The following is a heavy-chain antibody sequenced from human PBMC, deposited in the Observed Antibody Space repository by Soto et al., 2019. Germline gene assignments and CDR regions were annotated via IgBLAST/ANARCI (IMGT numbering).Heavy chain of an antibody. CDR2: ISKDSATT. J-gene: IGHJ5*02. V-gene: IGHV3-48*02. D-gene: IGHD1-20*01. CDR1: GFTFNRYS. Sequence: QLVQSGGGLVQPGGSLRLSCAASGFTFNRYSMNWVRQTPGKGLEWLSYISKDSATTYYADSVKGRFVISRDNAKNSVYLQMNSLRDEDTALYYCARDNWNDDPGPFDHWGQGTLVTVSS. CDR3: ARDNWNDDPGPFDH.